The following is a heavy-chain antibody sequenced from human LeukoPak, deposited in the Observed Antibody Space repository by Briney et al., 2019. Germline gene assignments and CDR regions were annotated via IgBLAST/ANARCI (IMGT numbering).Heavy chain of an antibody. Sequence: PGGSLRLSCAASGFTFSSYGMHWVRQAPGKGLEWVAVISYDGSNKYYADSVKGRFTISRDNSKNTLYLQMNSLRAEDTAVYYCAKYSYYYDSSGYTLDYWGQGTLVTVSS. V-gene: IGHV3-30*18. D-gene: IGHD3-22*01. J-gene: IGHJ4*02. CDR1: GFTFSSYG. CDR3: AKYSYYYDSSGYTLDY. CDR2: ISYDGSNK.